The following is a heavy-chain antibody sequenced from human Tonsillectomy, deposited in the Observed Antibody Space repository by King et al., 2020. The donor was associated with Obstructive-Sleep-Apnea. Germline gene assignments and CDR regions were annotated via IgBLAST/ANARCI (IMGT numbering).Heavy chain of an antibody. Sequence: VQLVESGGGVVQPGGSLRLSCAASGFTFSSYGMHCVRQAPGKRLEWVAFTRFDGSIKYYAVSVKGRFTISRDNSKNTLYLQMNSLRAEETAVYYCAKDVATTQGSDAFDIWGQGTTVTVSS. J-gene: IGHJ3*02. V-gene: IGHV3-30*02. CDR2: TRFDGSIK. CDR3: AKDVATTQGSDAFDI. D-gene: IGHD2-15*01. CDR1: GFTFSSYG.